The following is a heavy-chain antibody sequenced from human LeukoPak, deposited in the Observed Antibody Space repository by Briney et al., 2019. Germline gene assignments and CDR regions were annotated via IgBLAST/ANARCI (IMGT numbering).Heavy chain of an antibody. CDR2: IHHSGRT. CDR3: ARKGDFSADS. V-gene: IGHV4-4*02. J-gene: IGHJ4*02. Sequence: SETLSPTYAVSGYSISRGYWWSWVRQPPGKGLEWIGEIHHSGRTNYSPSLKSRVTMSVDKSKNHFSLKLTSVTAADTAVYYCARKGDFSADSWGEGTLFTVSS. CDR1: GYSISRGYW.